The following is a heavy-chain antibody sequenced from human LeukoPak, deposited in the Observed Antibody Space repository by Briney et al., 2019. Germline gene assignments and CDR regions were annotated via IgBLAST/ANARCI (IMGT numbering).Heavy chain of an antibody. CDR1: GYTFTDYY. CDR2: INPNNGGT. D-gene: IGHD5-24*01. J-gene: IGHJ4*02. V-gene: IGHV1-2*02. Sequence: ASVKVSCKASGYTFTDYYMHWVRQAPGQRLEWMGWINPNNGGTNYAQKFQGRVTITKDTSINTAYMELNRLRSDDTAVYYCARVGGGYNFHFDYWGQGTLVTVSS. CDR3: ARVGGGYNFHFDY.